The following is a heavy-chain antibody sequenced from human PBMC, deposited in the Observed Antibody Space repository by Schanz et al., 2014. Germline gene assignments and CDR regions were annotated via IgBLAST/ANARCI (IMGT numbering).Heavy chain of an antibody. D-gene: IGHD3-3*01. V-gene: IGHV3-7*01. CDR1: GFTFSTYW. CDR2: IKRDESER. J-gene: IGHJ4*02. Sequence: EVQLVESGGGLVQPGGSLRLSCAASGFTFSTYWMSWVRQAPGKGLEWVANIKRDESERSYVDSVKGRFTISRDNAKNSLYLQMNSLRAEDTAVYYCARDKGGYYPFDYWGQGTLVTVSS. CDR3: ARDKGGYYPFDY.